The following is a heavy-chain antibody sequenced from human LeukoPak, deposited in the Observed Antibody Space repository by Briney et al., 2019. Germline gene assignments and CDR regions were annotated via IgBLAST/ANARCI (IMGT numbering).Heavy chain of an antibody. CDR2: IYYSGST. CDR3: ARVQRWLQPLYYYYYMDV. CDR1: GGSISSHY. Sequence: SETLSLTCTVSGGSISSHYWSWIRQPPGKGLEWIGYIYYSGSTNYNPSLKSRVTISVDTSKNQFSPKLSSVTAADTAVYYCARVQRWLQPLYYYYYMDVWGKGTTVTVSS. D-gene: IGHD5-24*01. V-gene: IGHV4-59*11. J-gene: IGHJ6*03.